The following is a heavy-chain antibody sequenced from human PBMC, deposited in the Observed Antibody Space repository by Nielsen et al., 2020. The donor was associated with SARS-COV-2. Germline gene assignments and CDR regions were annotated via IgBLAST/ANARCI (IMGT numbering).Heavy chain of an antibody. CDR1: GFTFSSYS. V-gene: IGHV3-48*04. J-gene: IGHJ2*01. D-gene: IGHD2-8*02. CDR2: ISSSSSTI. Sequence: GGSLRLSCAASGFTFSSYSMNWVRQAPGKGLEWVSYISSSSSTIYYADSVKGRFTISRDNAKNSLYLQMNSLRAEDTAVYYCARDRVLENPYWYFDLWGRGTLVTVSS. CDR3: ARDRVLENPYWYFDL.